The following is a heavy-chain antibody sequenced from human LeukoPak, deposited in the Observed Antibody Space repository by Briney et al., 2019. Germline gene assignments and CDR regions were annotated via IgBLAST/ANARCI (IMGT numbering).Heavy chain of an antibody. V-gene: IGHV4-39*01. J-gene: IGHJ5*02. CDR2: IYYGGST. CDR3: ATGYSSGWYAGWFDP. Sequence: SETLSLTCTVSGGSISSSSYYWGWIRQPPGKGLEWIGSIYYGGSTYYNPSLKSRVTISVDTSKNQFSLKLSSVAAADTAVYYCATGYSSGWYAGWFDPWGQGTLVTVSS. CDR1: GGSISSSSYY. D-gene: IGHD6-19*01.